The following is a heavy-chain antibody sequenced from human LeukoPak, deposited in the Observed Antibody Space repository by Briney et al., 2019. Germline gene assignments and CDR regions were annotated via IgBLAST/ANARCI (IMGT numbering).Heavy chain of an antibody. D-gene: IGHD2-15*01. J-gene: IGHJ4*02. CDR1: GGSISSSSYY. Sequence: SETLSLTCTVSGGSISSSSYYWGWIRQPPGKGLEWIGSIYYSGSTYYNPSLKSRVTISVDTSKNQFSLKLSSVTAADTAVYYCARLLNTETPLWGQGTLVTVSS. V-gene: IGHV4-39*07. CDR2: IYYSGST. CDR3: ARLLNTETPL.